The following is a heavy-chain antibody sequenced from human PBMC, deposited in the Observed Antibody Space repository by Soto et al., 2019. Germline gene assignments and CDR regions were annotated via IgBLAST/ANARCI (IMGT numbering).Heavy chain of an antibody. J-gene: IGHJ1*01. CDR1: GFPFSNYG. D-gene: IGHD3-3*01. CDR3: ATIPFGVVIIPVPEYFQH. V-gene: IGHV3-30*03. CDR2: ISFDGREQ. Sequence: GGSLRLSCAASGFPFSNYGMHWVRQAPGKGLEWMAVISFDGREQYYADSVKGRFTISRDNAKNTLYLQMNSLRAEDTAVYYCATIPFGVVIIPVPEYFQHWGQGTLVTVSS.